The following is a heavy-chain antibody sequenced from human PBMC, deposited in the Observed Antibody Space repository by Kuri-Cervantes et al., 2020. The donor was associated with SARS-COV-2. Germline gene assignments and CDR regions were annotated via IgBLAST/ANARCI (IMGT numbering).Heavy chain of an antibody. CDR1: GFIFSDYY. V-gene: IGHV3-11*04. CDR3: ARGFRNYDFWSGYRPNYYYYYMDV. D-gene: IGHD3-3*01. CDR2: ISSSGSTI. J-gene: IGHJ6*03. Sequence: GESLKISCAASGFIFSDYYMSWIRQAPGKGLEWVSYISSSGSTIYYADSVKGRFTISRDNAKNSLYLQMNSLRAEDTAVYYCARGFRNYDFWSGYRPNYYYYYMDVWGKGTTVTVSS.